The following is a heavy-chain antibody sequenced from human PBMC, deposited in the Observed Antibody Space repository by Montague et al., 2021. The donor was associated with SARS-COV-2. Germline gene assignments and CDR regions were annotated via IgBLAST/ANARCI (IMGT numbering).Heavy chain of an antibody. CDR2: IKTDGTDK. CDR3: SRDLDVRQDSGAYYDAFDV. Sequence: SLRLSCAATGFQFSRYWMTWVRQAPGKGLEWVANIKTDGTDKSYLDSVKGRFTVSRDNAKNSLYLQMNGLRAEDTAVYYCSRDLDVRQDSGAYYDAFDVWGQGTMVTVSS. D-gene: IGHD3-10*01. CDR1: GFQFSRYW. V-gene: IGHV3-7*01. J-gene: IGHJ3*01.